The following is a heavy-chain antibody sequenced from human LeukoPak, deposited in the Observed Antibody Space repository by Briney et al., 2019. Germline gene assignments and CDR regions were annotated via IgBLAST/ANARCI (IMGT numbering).Heavy chain of an antibody. CDR2: INPSGGST. CDR1: GYTFTSYY. Sequence: ASVKVSCKASGYTFTSYYMHWVRQAPGQGLEWMGIINPSGGSTSYAQKFQGRVTMTRDTSTSTVYMELSSLRSEDTAVYYCARAPSFGDYYYYMDVWGKGTTVTISS. D-gene: IGHD3-10*01. CDR3: ARAPSFGDYYYYMDV. J-gene: IGHJ6*03. V-gene: IGHV1-46*01.